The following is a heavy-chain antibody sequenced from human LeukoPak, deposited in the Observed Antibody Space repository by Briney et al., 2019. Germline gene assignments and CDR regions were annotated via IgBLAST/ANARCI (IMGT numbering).Heavy chain of an antibody. Sequence: SVKVSCKASGGTFSSYAISWVRQAPGQGLEWMGGIIPIFGTANYAQKFQGRVTITTDESTSAAYMELSSLRSEDTAVYYCATNEQQPEGYWGQGTLVTVSS. CDR1: GGTFSSYA. J-gene: IGHJ4*02. CDR2: IIPIFGTA. D-gene: IGHD6-13*01. V-gene: IGHV1-69*05. CDR3: ATNEQQPEGY.